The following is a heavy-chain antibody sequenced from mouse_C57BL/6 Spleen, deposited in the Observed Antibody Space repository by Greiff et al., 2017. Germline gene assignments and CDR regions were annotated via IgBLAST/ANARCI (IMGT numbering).Heavy chain of an antibody. CDR2: ISSGGDYI. J-gene: IGHJ2*01. D-gene: IGHD2-2*01. V-gene: IGHV5-9-1*02. CDR3: TRGGYAGDFDY. CDR1: GFTFSSYA. Sequence: EVQLVESGEGLVKPGGSLKLSCAASGFTFSSYAMSWVRQTPETRLEWVAYISSGGDYIYYADTVKGRFTISRDNARNTLYLQMSSLKSEDTAMYYCTRGGYAGDFDYWGQGTTLTVSS.